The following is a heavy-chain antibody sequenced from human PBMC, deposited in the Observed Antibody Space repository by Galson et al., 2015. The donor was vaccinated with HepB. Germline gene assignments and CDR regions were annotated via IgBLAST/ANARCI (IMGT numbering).Heavy chain of an antibody. D-gene: IGHD3-22*01. CDR2: INAGNGNT. J-gene: IGHJ4*02. V-gene: IGHV1-3*01. CDR3: ARDWYYDSSGYPALPDY. Sequence: SVKVSCKASGYTFTSYAMHWVRQAPGQRLEWMGWINAGNGNTKYSQKFQGRVTITRDTSASTAYMELSSLRSEDTAVYYCARDWYYDSSGYPALPDYWGQGTLVTVSS. CDR1: GYTFTSYA.